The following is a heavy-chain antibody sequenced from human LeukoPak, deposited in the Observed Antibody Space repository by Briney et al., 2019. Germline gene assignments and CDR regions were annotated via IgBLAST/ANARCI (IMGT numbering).Heavy chain of an antibody. V-gene: IGHV3-23*01. CDR3: GKDWTTLRRPYAY. D-gene: IGHD2-8*01. J-gene: IGHJ4*02. CDR2: IGATGVDT. CDR1: GFTLSNYG. Sequence: PAGGSLRLYCAASGFTLSNYGMSWVRQARGKGLEEVSLIGATGVDTYYADSVKGRFIISRDNSKNIVYLQMKSLRAEDTAVYYCGKDWTTLRRPYAYWGQGALVTVSS.